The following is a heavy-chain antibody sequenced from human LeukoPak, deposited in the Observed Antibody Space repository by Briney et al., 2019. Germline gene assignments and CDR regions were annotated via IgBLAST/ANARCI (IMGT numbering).Heavy chain of an antibody. D-gene: IGHD2-2*01. CDR2: ISGSGGTI. CDR3: ARDRYYQSGVFDS. J-gene: IGHJ4*02. V-gene: IGHV3-48*03. CDR1: GFTFSSYE. Sequence: GRSLRLSCAASGFTFSSYEMNCVRQAPGKGRECVSSISGSGGTIHYADSVKGRFIISRDNAKNSLYLQMNSLRGEDTAVYYCARDRYYQSGVFDSWGQGTLVTVSS.